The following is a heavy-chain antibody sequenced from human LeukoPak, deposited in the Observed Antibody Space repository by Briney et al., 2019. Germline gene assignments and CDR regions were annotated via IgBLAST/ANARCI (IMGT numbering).Heavy chain of an antibody. V-gene: IGHV1-2*02. CDR2: INPNSGGT. D-gene: IGHD1-1*01. Sequence: CGRRATKQNLEWMGWINPNSGGTSYAQKFQGRVTMTRDTSISTVHMELSRLRSDDTAVYYCARERKWNVVADGTDVWGQGTTVTVSS. J-gene: IGHJ6*02. CDR3: ARERKWNVVADGTDV.